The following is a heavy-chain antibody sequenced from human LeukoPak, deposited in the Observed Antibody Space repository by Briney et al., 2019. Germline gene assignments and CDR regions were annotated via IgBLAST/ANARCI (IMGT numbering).Heavy chain of an antibody. V-gene: IGHV5-51*01. D-gene: IGHD6-6*01. CDR2: IYPGDSDT. J-gene: IGHJ6*03. CDR3: ARLVDYYYYYMDV. Sequence: GESLKISCKGSGYSFTSYWIGWVRHMPGKDLEWMGIIYPGDSDTRYSPSFQGQVTISADKSISTAYLQWSSLKASDTAMYYCARLVDYYYYYMDVWGKGTTVTVSS. CDR1: GYSFTSYW.